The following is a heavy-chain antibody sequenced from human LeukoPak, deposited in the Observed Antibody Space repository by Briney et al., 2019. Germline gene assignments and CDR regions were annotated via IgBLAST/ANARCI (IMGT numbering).Heavy chain of an antibody. D-gene: IGHD6-19*01. CDR2: MNPNSGNT. J-gene: IGHJ5*02. CDR1: GYTFTSYG. Sequence: GASVKVSCKASGYTFTSYGISWVRQAPGQGLEWMGWMNPNSGNTGYAQKFQGRVTMTRNTSISTAYMELSSLRSEDTVVYYCARDSSGWYHWFDPWGQGTLVTVSS. CDR3: ARDSSGWYHWFDP. V-gene: IGHV1-8*02.